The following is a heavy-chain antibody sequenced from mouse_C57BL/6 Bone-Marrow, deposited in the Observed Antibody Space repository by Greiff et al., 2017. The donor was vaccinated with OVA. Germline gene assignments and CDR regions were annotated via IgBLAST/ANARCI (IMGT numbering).Heavy chain of an antibody. Sequence: EVKLMESGGGLVQPGGSLKLSCAASGFTFSDYYMYWVRQTPEKRLEWVAYISNGGGSTYYPDTVKGRFTISRDNAKNTRYLQMSRLKSEDTAMYYCARQSYYGSSLDYWGQGTTLTVSS. CDR1: GFTFSDYY. CDR2: ISNGGGST. V-gene: IGHV5-12*01. CDR3: ARQSYYGSSLDY. J-gene: IGHJ2*01. D-gene: IGHD1-1*01.